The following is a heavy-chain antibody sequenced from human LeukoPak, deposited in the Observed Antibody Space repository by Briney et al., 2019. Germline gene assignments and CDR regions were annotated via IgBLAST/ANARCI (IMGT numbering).Heavy chain of an antibody. CDR1: GVTLSSYA. CDR3: AKDRGSSGWYSFFDY. Sequence: GGSLRLSCAASGVTLSSYAMSWARQAPGKGLEWVSAVSGSGSSTYYSDSVKGRFTISRGNSKNTLYLQMNSLRAEDTAVYYCAKDRGSSGWYSFFDYWGQGTLVTVSS. V-gene: IGHV3-23*01. J-gene: IGHJ4*02. CDR2: VSGSGSST. D-gene: IGHD6-19*01.